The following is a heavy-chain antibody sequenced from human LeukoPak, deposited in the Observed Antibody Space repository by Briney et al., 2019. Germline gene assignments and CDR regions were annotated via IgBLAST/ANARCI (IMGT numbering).Heavy chain of an antibody. CDR1: GYTFTTYG. J-gene: IGHJ4*02. D-gene: IGHD2-15*01. CDR3: ARADIIVVAGSTPVGSGFEY. V-gene: IGHV1-18*01. CDR2: ISAHKGET. Sequence: GASLKVSCKTSGYTFTTYGISWLGQAPGQGLEWMGWISAHKGETEYAQKFQGRVTMTREISTSTAYMELQSLTSDDTAVYYCARADIIVVAGSTPVGSGFEYWGQGALITVS.